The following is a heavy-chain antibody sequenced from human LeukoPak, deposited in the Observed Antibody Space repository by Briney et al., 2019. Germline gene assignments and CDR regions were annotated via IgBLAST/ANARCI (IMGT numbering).Heavy chain of an antibody. CDR3: ARGAVAAPVDY. V-gene: IGHV4-34*01. CDR2: INHSGST. CDR1: GGSFSGYY. D-gene: IGHD2-15*01. Sequence: PSETLSFTCAVYGGSFSGYYWSWIRQPPGKGLEWIGEINHSGSTNYNPSLKSRVTISVDTSKNQFSLKLSSVTAADTAVYYCARGAVAAPVDYWGQGTLVTVSS. J-gene: IGHJ4*02.